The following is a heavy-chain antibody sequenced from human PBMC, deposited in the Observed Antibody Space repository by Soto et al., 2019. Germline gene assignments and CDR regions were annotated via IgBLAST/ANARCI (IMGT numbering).Heavy chain of an antibody. J-gene: IGHJ6*02. D-gene: IGHD5-18*01. CDR1: GGTFSSYA. CDR2: IIPIFGIA. Sequence: SVKVSCKASGGTFSSYAISWVRQAPGQGLEWMGGIIPIFGIANYAQKFQGRVTITADESTSTAYMELSSLRSEDTAVYYCARGLGPNVDTAMVGYYYYGMDVWGQGTTVTVSS. CDR3: ARGLGPNVDTAMVGYYYYGMDV. V-gene: IGHV1-69*13.